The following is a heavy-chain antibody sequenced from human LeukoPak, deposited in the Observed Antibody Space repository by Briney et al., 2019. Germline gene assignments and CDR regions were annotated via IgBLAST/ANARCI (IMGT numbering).Heavy chain of an antibody. CDR1: GGSISSGSYY. D-gene: IGHD3-9*01. V-gene: IGHV4-61*02. J-gene: IGHJ4*02. Sequence: PSETLSLTCTVSGGSISSGSYYWSWIRQPAGKGLEWIGRIYTSGSTNYNPSLKSRVTISVDTSKNQFSLKLSSVTAADTAVYYCARADYDILTGYYHLDYWGQGTLVTVSP. CDR2: IYTSGST. CDR3: ARADYDILTGYYHLDY.